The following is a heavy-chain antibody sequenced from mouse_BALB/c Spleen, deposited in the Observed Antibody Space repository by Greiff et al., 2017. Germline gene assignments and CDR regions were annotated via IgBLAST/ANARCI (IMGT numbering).Heavy chain of an antibody. J-gene: IGHJ1*01. V-gene: IGHV5-9-4*01. CDR3: ARKGTITTVVTDWYFDV. CDR2: ISSGGSYT. Sequence: EVKLQESGGGLVKPGGSLKLSCAASGFTFSSYAMSWVRQSPEKRLEWVAEISSGGSYTYYPATVTGRFTISRDNAKNTLYLEMSSLRSVDTAMYYCARKGTITTVVTDWYFDVWGAGTTVTVSS. CDR1: GFTFSSYA. D-gene: IGHD1-1*01.